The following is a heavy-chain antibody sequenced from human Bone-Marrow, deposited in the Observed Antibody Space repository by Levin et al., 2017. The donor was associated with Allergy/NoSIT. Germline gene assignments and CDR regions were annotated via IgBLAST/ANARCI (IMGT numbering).Heavy chain of an antibody. CDR3: VREIGGSGWENGY. V-gene: IGHV3-21*01. J-gene: IGHJ4*02. CDR1: GFTFSSYS. D-gene: IGHD6-19*01. CDR2: ISSSSSYI. Sequence: GGSLRLSCAASGFTFSSYSMNWVRQAPGKGLEWVSSISSSSSYIYYADSVKGRFTISRDNAKNSLYLQMNSLRAEDTAVYYCVREIGGSGWENGYWGQGTLVTVSS.